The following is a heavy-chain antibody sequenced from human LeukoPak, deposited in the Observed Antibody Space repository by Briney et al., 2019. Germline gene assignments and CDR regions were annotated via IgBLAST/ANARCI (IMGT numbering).Heavy chain of an antibody. CDR3: ARDKCSGGSCYSGSLSFDY. CDR1: GFTFSSYA. J-gene: IGHJ4*02. V-gene: IGHV3-64*01. D-gene: IGHD2-15*01. Sequence: PGGSLRLSCAASGFTFSSYAMHWVRQAPGKGLEYVSAISSNGGSTYYANSVKGRFTISRDNSKNTLYLQMGSLRAEDMAVYYCARDKCSGGSCYSGSLSFDYWGQGTLVTVSS. CDR2: ISSNGGST.